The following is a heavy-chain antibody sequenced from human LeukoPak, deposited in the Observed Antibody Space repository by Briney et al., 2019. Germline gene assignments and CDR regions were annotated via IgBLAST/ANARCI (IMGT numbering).Heavy chain of an antibody. V-gene: IGHV3-23*01. CDR1: GFTFNNYA. CDR2: ICGNGDDT. CDR3: ARTIAQYTNSWLYYYYGMDV. Sequence: GGAPRISCTISGFTFNNYAMSWVRPAPGKGLGWVSSICGNGDDTYHADSVKGRFTVSRDNSKSTLYLQMNSLRAEDTAVFYCARTIAQYTNSWLYYYYGMDVWGQGTTVTVSS. J-gene: IGHJ6*02. D-gene: IGHD6-13*01.